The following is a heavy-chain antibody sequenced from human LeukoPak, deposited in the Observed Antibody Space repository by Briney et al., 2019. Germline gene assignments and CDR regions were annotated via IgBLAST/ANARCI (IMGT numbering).Heavy chain of an antibody. Sequence: GRSLRLSCAASGFTFSGYAMSGGRRAPGEGLEWGSAIIGSGSSTSYADSVKGRFTISRDNSKNTLLLQMHSLRAAATAVYYCAKDRAQQLVLDFWGQGTLVTVSS. CDR3: AKDRAQQLVLDF. D-gene: IGHD6-13*01. J-gene: IGHJ4*02. CDR2: IIGSGSST. V-gene: IGHV3-23*01. CDR1: GFTFSGYA.